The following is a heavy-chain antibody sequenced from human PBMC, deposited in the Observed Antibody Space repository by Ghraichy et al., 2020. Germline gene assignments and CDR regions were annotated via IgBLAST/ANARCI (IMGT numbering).Heavy chain of an antibody. D-gene: IGHD2-15*01. CDR3: ARPGEDCSGGDCYFDY. J-gene: IGHJ4*02. Sequence: GESLNISCKGSGYIFTPYWIAWVRQMPGKGLEWMGIIYLGDSDTRYSPSFQGQVTISADKSLSTAYLQWSSLKASDTAMYYCARPGEDCSGGDCYFDYWGQGTLVSVSS. V-gene: IGHV5-51*01. CDR1: GYIFTPYW. CDR2: IYLGDSDT.